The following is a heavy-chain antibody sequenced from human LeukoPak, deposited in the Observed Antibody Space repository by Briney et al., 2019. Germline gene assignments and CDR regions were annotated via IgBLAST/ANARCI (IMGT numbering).Heavy chain of an antibody. CDR3: AREGATGPYYYYYYMDV. Sequence: GGSLRLSCAASGFTFSSYEMNWVRQAPGKGLEWVSYISSSGSTIYYADSVKGRFTISRDNAKNSLYLQMNSLRAEDTAVYYCAREGATGPYYYYYYMDVWGKGTTVTISS. CDR2: ISSSGSTI. D-gene: IGHD1-26*01. V-gene: IGHV3-48*03. J-gene: IGHJ6*03. CDR1: GFTFSSYE.